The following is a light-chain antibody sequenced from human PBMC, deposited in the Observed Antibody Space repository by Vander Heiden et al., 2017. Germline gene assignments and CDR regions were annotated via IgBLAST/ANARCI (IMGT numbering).Light chain of an antibody. CDR1: QSISSW. CDR3: QQYNRYPRT. Sequence: DIQMTQSPSTLSASVGDRVTITCRASQSISSWLDWYQKKPGKAPKLLIYKASSLESGVPSRFSGSGSGTEFTLTISSLQPDDFATYYCQQYNRYPRTFGQGTKVEIK. J-gene: IGKJ1*01. CDR2: KAS. V-gene: IGKV1-5*03.